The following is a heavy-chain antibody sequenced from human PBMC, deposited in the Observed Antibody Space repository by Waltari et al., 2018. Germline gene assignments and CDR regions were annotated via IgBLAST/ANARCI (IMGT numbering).Heavy chain of an antibody. Sequence: QIELPESDPGLVKRSGTPDSTGAVSGYSVCGGYYCVCCRPRPGSGLEWIGSIYQSGSTYYNPSRKSRVTISVDTSKNQFSLKLSAVTAADTAVYYCARDLREMATPPHYYYYYMDVWGKGTTVTVSS. D-gene: IGHD5-12*01. J-gene: IGHJ6*03. CDR2: IYQSGST. V-gene: IGHV4-38-2*02. CDR1: GYSVCGGYY. CDR3: ARDLREMATPPHYYYYYMDV.